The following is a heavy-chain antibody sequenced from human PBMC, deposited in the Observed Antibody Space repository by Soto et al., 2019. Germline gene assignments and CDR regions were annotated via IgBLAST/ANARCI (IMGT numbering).Heavy chain of an antibody. CDR1: GYSFTSYW. J-gene: IGHJ6*02. CDR2: IDPSDSYT. D-gene: IGHD3-10*01. Sequence: PGESLKISCKGSGYSFTSYWIGWVRQMPGKGLEWMGRIDPSDSYTNYSPSFQGHVTISADKSISTAYLQWSSLKASDTAMYYCASTSVLATPYGMDVWGQGTTVTVSS. CDR3: ASTSVLATPYGMDV. V-gene: IGHV5-10-1*01.